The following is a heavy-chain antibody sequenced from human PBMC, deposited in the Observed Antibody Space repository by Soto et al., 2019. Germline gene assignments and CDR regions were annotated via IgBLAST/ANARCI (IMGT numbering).Heavy chain of an antibody. J-gene: IGHJ4*02. V-gene: IGHV1-69*13. CDR1: GVTFNRQD. CDR3: EKREGRDGYSFDY. Sequence: ASVKVSCKASGVTFNRQDMRWVRQAPGQGLEWMGGIIPMFGTPHYAEKFQDRVTITADESTGTAYLELSSLTSEDKAVYYCEKREGRDGYSFDYWGPGTLVTVSS. D-gene: IGHD5-12*01. CDR2: IIPMFGTP.